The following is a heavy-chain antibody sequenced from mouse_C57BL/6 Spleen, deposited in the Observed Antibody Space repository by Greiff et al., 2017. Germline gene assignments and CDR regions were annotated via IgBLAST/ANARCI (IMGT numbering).Heavy chain of an antibody. CDR2: IDPSDSDT. D-gene: IGHD1-1*01. CDR3: AREEDYYGSSPPYAMDD. CDR1: GYTFTSYW. J-gene: IGHJ4*01. Sequence: QVQLQQPGAELVRPGSSVKLSCKASGYTFTSYWMHWVKQRPIQGLEWIGNIDPSDSDTHYNQKFKDKATLTVDKSSSTAYMQLSSLTSEDSAVYYCAREEDYYGSSPPYAMDDWGQGTSVTVSS. V-gene: IGHV1-52*01.